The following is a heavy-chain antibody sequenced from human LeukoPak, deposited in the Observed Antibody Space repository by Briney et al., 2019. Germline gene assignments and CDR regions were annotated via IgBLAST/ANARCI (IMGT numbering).Heavy chain of an antibody. D-gene: IGHD3-3*01. V-gene: IGHV3-15*01. CDR2: IKSKTDGGTT. Sequence: GGSLRLSCAASGFTLSNAWMSWVRQAPGKGLEWVGRIKSKTDGGTTDYAAPVKGRFTISRDDSKNTLYLQMNSLKTEDTAVYYCTTWYYDFWSGYYGRGFDPWGQGTLVTVSS. CDR3: TTWYYDFWSGYYGRGFDP. J-gene: IGHJ5*02. CDR1: GFTLSNAW.